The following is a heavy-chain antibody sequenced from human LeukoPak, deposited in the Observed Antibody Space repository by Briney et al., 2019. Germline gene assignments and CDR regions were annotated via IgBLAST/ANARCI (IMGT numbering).Heavy chain of an antibody. V-gene: IGHV3-23*01. CDR2: IRGSDGST. Sequence: GGSLRLSCTASGFTFSSYPMNWVRQAPGKGLEWVSSIRGSDGSTYYADSVKGRFAISRDNSKNTLYLQMNSLRAEDTAVYYCAKDVYGDYGGLDYWGQGTLVTVSS. CDR1: GFTFSSYP. J-gene: IGHJ4*02. D-gene: IGHD4-17*01. CDR3: AKDVYGDYGGLDY.